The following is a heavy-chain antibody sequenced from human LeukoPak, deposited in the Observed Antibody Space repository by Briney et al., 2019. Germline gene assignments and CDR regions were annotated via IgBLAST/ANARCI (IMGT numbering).Heavy chain of an antibody. CDR3: ARGIFTGGTYYGY. CDR1: EFTFSTYV. J-gene: IGHJ4*02. Sequence: PGGSLRLSCAASEFTFSTYVMHWVRQAPGKGLEWVAVISYDGSSKNYGDSVKGRFTISRDNSKNTVYLQMNSLRVEDTALYYCARGIFTGGTYYGYWGQGTLVTVSS. CDR2: ISYDGSSK. V-gene: IGHV3-30-3*01. D-gene: IGHD1-26*01.